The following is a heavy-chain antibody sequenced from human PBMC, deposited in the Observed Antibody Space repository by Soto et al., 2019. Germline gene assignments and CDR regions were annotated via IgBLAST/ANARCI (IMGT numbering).Heavy chain of an antibody. CDR2: ISGSGATT. CDR1: GFTFSSYA. Sequence: GEALKISCAASGFTFSSYAMSWVRQAPGKGLEWGSTISGSGATTFYADSEKALLIVAIANSKSTLYLQMNRLKAEDTAVYYGAQDTRQQLVYYYFGMEVWGQGTTVSV. CDR3: AQDTRQQLVYYYFGMEV. D-gene: IGHD6-13*01. V-gene: IGHV3-23*01. J-gene: IGHJ6*02.